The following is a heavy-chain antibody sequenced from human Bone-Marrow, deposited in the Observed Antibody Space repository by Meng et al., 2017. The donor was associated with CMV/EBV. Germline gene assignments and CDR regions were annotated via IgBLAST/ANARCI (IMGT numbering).Heavy chain of an antibody. CDR1: GFTFSDYY. CDR3: ARDGSTPTIGAEDY. J-gene: IGHJ4*02. Sequence: GESLKISCAASGFTFSDYYMSWIRQAPGKGLEWVSYISSSGSTIYYADSVKGRFTISRDNAKNSLYLQMNSLRAEDTAVYYCARDGSTPTIGAEDYWGRGTLVTVSS. V-gene: IGHV3-11*04. CDR2: ISSSGSTI. D-gene: IGHD3-16*01.